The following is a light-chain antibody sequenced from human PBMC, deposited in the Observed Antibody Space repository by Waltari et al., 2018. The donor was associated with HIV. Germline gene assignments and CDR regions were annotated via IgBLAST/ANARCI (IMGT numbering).Light chain of an antibody. CDR2: GAS. Sequence: ETVMTQSPATLSVSPGERGIVSCRASQTIGINLAWYQQKPGQGPRLLIYGASTRATGIPGRFNGTVSGTEFTLTISGLQSEDFAIYYCQEYNSWPPRYTFGQGTKVEMK. J-gene: IGKJ2*01. CDR1: QTIGIN. V-gene: IGKV3-15*01. CDR3: QEYNSWPPRYT.